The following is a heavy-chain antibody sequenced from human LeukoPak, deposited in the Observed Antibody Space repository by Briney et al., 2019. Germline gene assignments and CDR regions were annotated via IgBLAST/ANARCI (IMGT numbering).Heavy chain of an antibody. D-gene: IGHD5-12*01. Sequence: TGGSLRLSCAASGFTFSSYSTSWVRQAPGKGLEWVSSISSSSSYIYYADSVKGRFTISRGNAKNSLYLQMNSLRAEDTAVYYCARDVGYGRAASDIWGQGTMVTVSS. CDR3: ARDVGYGRAASDI. J-gene: IGHJ3*02. CDR1: GFTFSSYS. V-gene: IGHV3-21*01. CDR2: ISSSSSYI.